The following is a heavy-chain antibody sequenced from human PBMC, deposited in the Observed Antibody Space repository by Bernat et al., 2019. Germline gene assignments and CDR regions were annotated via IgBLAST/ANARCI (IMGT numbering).Heavy chain of an antibody. CDR2: ISSSSSTI. Sequence: EVQLVESGGGLVQPGGSLRLSCAASGFAFSTSDMHWVRQAPGGRLEWVSFISSSSSTIYYTDSVKGRFSISRDNGKNSLFLQMSSLRAEDTAVYYCAKDGKRRSKNGYDFEYWGQGTLVTVSS. D-gene: IGHD3-22*01. CDR3: AKDGKRRSKNGYDFEY. CDR1: GFAFSTSD. V-gene: IGHV3-48*01. J-gene: IGHJ4*02.